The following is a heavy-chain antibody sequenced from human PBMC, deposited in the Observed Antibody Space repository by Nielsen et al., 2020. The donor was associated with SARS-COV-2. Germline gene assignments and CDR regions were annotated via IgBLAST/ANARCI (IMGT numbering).Heavy chain of an antibody. CDR3: AREGHSQSVIVINSYVDY. J-gene: IGHJ4*02. CDR2: ISYDGSNK. Sequence: GESLKISCAASGFTFSSYAMHWVRQAPGKGLEWVAVISYDGSNKYYADSVKGRFTISRDNSKNTLYLEMKSLRADDTAVYYCAREGHSQSVIVINSYVDYWGQGTLVTVSS. CDR1: GFTFSSYA. V-gene: IGHV3-30-3*01. D-gene: IGHD3-10*01.